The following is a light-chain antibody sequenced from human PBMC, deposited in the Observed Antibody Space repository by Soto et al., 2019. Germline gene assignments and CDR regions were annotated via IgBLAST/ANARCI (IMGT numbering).Light chain of an antibody. CDR3: QQYGSSPWT. J-gene: IGKJ1*01. Sequence: EIVLTQSPGTPSLSPGERATLSCRASQSVSSSYLAWYQQKPGQAPRLLIYGASSRATGIPDRFSGSGSGTDFTLTISRLEPEDLAVYYCQQYGSSPWTFGQGTKVEIK. V-gene: IGKV3-20*01. CDR2: GAS. CDR1: QSVSSSY.